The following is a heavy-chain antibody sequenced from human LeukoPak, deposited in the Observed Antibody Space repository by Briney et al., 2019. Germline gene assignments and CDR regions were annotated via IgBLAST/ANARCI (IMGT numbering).Heavy chain of an antibody. V-gene: IGHV4-34*01. CDR3: AGPIVVVPAAIIPQGY. Sequence: SETLSLTCAVYGGSLSGYYWSWIRQPPGKGLEWIGEINHSGSTNYNPSLKSRVTISVDTSKNQFSLKLSSVTAADTAVYYCAGPIVVVPAAIIPQGYWGQGTLVTVSS. D-gene: IGHD2-2*01. CDR1: GGSLSGYY. J-gene: IGHJ4*02. CDR2: INHSGST.